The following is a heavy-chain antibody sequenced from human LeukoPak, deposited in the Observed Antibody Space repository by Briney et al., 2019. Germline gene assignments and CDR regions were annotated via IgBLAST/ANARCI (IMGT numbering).Heavy chain of an antibody. CDR1: GFTFSTYD. V-gene: IGHV3-23*01. J-gene: IGHJ3*01. D-gene: IGHD3-9*01. CDR3: AKGGYFDFEN. CDR2: ISRSGST. Sequence: GGSLRLSCSASGFTFSTYDMPWVRHAPGMGLEWVSGISRSGSTYFTDSVTDPFTISRENSKNTLDLQMNSPRAEDTAVYYCAKGGYFDFENWGQGTRVTVSS.